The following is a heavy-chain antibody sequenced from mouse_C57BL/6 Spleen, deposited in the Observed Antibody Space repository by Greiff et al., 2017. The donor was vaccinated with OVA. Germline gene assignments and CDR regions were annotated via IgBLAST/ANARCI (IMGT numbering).Heavy chain of an antibody. V-gene: IGHV5-9-1*02. J-gene: IGHJ4*01. D-gene: IGHD1-1*01. CDR2: ISSGGDYI. CDR3: TRGGVDPYYAMDY. Sequence: EVKLMESGEGLVKPGGSLKLSCAASGFTFSSYAMSWVSQTPEKRLEWVAYISSGGDYIYYADTVKGRFTITRDNARNTLYLQMSSLKSEDTAMYYCTRGGVDPYYAMDYWGQGTSVTVSS. CDR1: GFTFSSYA.